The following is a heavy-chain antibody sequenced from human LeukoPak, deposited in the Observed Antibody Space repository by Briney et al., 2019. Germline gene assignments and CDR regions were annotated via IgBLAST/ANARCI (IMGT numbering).Heavy chain of an antibody. CDR3: ATYYYDSSGYKLLDY. D-gene: IGHD3-22*01. Sequence: GGSLRLSCAASGFTFSSYSMNWVRQAPGKGLEWVSSISSSSSYIYYADSVKGRFTISRDNSKNTLYLQMNSLRAEDTAVYYCATYYYDSSGYKLLDYWGQGTLVTVSS. CDR2: ISSSSSYI. CDR1: GFTFSSYS. V-gene: IGHV3-21*04. J-gene: IGHJ4*02.